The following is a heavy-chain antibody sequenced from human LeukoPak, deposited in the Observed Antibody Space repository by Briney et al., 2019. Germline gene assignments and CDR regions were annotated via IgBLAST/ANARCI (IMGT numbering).Heavy chain of an antibody. CDR2: IWYDGSNK. J-gene: IGHJ4*02. V-gene: IGHV3-33*01. Sequence: GGSQRLSCAASGFTFSTYGMHWVRQAPGKGLEWVAVIWYDGSNKYYADSVKGRFTISRDNSKNTLYLQMNSLRAEDTAVYYCGRDLFMIVVPGQNVLDYWGQGTLVTVSS. D-gene: IGHD3-22*01. CDR1: GFTFSTYG. CDR3: GRDLFMIVVPGQNVLDY.